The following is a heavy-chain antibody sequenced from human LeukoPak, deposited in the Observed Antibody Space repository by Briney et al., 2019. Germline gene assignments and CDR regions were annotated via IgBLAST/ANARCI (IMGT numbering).Heavy chain of an antibody. D-gene: IGHD6-19*01. CDR3: ARVGIAVAATNNWFDP. CDR1: GYSISSGYY. Sequence: SEALSLTCTVSGYSISSGYYWGWIRQPPGKGLEWIGSIYQSGSTYYNPSLKSRVTISVDTFKNQFSLKLSSVTAADTAVYYCARVGIAVAATNNWFDPWGQGTLVTVSS. J-gene: IGHJ5*02. CDR2: IYQSGST. V-gene: IGHV4-38-2*02.